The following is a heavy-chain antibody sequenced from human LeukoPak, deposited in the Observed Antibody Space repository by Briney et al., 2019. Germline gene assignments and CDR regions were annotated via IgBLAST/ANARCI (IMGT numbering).Heavy chain of an antibody. D-gene: IGHD6-6*01. CDR2: IIPIFGTA. CDR3: ARDLCGSSVDY. CDR1: GGTFSSYA. Sequence: EASVKVSCKASGGTFSSYAISWVRQAPGQGLEWMGGIIPIFGTANYAQKFQGRVTITADESTSTAYMELSSLRSEDTAVYHCARDLCGSSVDYWGQGTLVTVSS. V-gene: IGHV1-69*13. J-gene: IGHJ4*02.